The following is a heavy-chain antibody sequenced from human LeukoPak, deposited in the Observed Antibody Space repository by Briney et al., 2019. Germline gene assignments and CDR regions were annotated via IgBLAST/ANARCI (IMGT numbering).Heavy chain of an antibody. CDR3: ARHGNYGPAYFDF. CDR1: GGSISSYY. V-gene: IGHV4-59*08. CDR2: IYYSGST. J-gene: IGHJ4*02. Sequence: SETLSLTCTVSGGSISSYYWSWIRQPPGKGLEWIGYIYYSGSTTYNPSLKSRVTISVDTSKNQFSLKLSSVTAEDTAVYYCARHGNYGPAYFDFWGQGTLVTVSS. D-gene: IGHD3-10*01.